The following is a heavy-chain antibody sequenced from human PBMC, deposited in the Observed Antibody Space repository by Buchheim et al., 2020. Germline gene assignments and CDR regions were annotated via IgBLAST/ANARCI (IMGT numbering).Heavy chain of an antibody. V-gene: IGHV1-8*01. Sequence: QVQLVQSGAEVKKPGASVKVSCKASGYTFTSYDINWVRQATGQGLEWMGWMNPNSGNTGYAQKFQGRVTMTRNTSISTAYMELGSLRSEDTAVYYCARGQTRTYYVFWSGYYYGMDVWGQGTT. D-gene: IGHD3-3*01. CDR3: ARGQTRTYYVFWSGYYYGMDV. J-gene: IGHJ6*02. CDR1: GYTFTSYD. CDR2: MNPNSGNT.